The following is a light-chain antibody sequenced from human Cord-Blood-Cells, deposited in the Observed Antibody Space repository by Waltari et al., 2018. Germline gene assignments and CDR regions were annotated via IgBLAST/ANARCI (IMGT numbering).Light chain of an antibody. Sequence: QSALTQPASVSGSPGPLISIPCTGTSSDVGGYNYVSWYQQQPGKAPKLMIYDVSNRPSGVSNRFSGSKSGNTASLTISGLQAEDEADYYCSSYTSSSTLVVFGGGTKLTVL. CDR3: SSYTSSSTLVV. V-gene: IGLV2-14*01. CDR2: DVS. CDR1: SSDVGGYNY. J-gene: IGLJ2*01.